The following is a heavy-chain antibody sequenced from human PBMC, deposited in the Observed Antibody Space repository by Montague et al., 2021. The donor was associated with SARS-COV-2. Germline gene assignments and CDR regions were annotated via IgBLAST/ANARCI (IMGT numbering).Heavy chain of an antibody. CDR1: GGSISSSSYY. CDR2: IYYSGST. V-gene: IGHV4-39*07. D-gene: IGHD2-2*02. Sequence: SETLSLTCTVSGGSISSSSYYWGWIRQPPGKGLEWIGSIYYSGSTYYNPSHKSRVTISVDTSKNQFSLKLNSVTAADTAVYYCARDPSRQLLLYPVGDYYYGMDVRGQGTTVTVSS. J-gene: IGHJ6*02. CDR3: ARDPSRQLLLYPVGDYYYGMDV.